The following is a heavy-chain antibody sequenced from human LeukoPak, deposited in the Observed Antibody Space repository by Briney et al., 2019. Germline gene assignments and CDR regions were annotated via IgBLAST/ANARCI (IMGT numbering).Heavy chain of an antibody. CDR3: ARRGSRAVAGYFDY. Sequence: NPSETLSLTCTVSGGSISSYYWSWIRQSPGKGLEWIGYIYYSGITYYNPSLTSRVTISVDTSKNQLSLRLTSVTAADTAVYYCARRGSRAVAGYFDYWGQGTLVTVSS. J-gene: IGHJ4*02. CDR2: IYYSGIT. D-gene: IGHD6-19*01. V-gene: IGHV4-59*08. CDR1: GGSISSYY.